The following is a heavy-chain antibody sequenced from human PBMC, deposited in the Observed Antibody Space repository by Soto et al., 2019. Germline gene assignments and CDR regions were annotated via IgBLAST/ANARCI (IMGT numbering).Heavy chain of an antibody. J-gene: IGHJ6*02. CDR1: GYTFTNYY. CDR2: INPSGGSK. V-gene: IGHV1-46*01. CDR3: ARGAGSGRSGFYYYYGMDV. D-gene: IGHD6-25*01. Sequence: QVQLVQSGAEVKKPGASVKVSCKASGYTFTNYYIHWVRQAPRQGLELMGIINPSGGSKGYAQKSQGGLTMTCNTSMSTVYMELSSLRSDNTAVYYCARGAGSGRSGFYYYYGMDVWGHGTTVTGSS.